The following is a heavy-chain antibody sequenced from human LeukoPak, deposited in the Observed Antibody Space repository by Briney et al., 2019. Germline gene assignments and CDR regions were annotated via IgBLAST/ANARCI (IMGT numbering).Heavy chain of an antibody. J-gene: IGHJ4*02. V-gene: IGHV3-48*03. D-gene: IGHD3-10*01. CDR1: GFTFSSYE. CDR2: ISSSGSTI. CDR3: AKDSGVTYYYGSGSATYFEN. Sequence: PGGSLRLSCAASGFTFSSYEMNWVRQAPGKGLEWVSHISSSGSTIYYANSVKGRFTISRDNAKNSLYLQMNGLRAEDTAVYYCAKDSGVTYYYGSGSATYFENWGQGTLVTVSS.